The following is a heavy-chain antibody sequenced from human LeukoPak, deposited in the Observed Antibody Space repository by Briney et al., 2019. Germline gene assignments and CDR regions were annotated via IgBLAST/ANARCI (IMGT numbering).Heavy chain of an antibody. CDR1: GYLISNGYY. CDR3: AREGLNMVRGVIPKEAWGWFDP. D-gene: IGHD3-10*01. Sequence: SETLSLTCTVSGYLISNGYYWGWIRQPPGKGLEWIGNIYHSGSTYYNPSLKSRVTISVDTSKNQFSLKLSSVTAADTAVYYCAREGLNMVRGVIPKEAWGWFDPWGQGTLVTVSS. CDR2: IYHSGST. J-gene: IGHJ5*02. V-gene: IGHV4-38-2*02.